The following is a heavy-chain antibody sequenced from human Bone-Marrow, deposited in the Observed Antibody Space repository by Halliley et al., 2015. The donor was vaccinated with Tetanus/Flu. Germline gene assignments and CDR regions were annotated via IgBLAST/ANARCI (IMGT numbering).Heavy chain of an antibody. Sequence: ISHDGTVKKDADSVQGRFTVSRDNPTNTLSLQMDSLRTEDTAVYSCARGGQPWDFVYWYFDLWGRGTLVSVSS. CDR3: ARGGQPWDFVYWYFDL. CDR2: ISHDGTVK. V-gene: IGHV3-30*03. J-gene: IGHJ2*01. D-gene: IGHD1-26*01.